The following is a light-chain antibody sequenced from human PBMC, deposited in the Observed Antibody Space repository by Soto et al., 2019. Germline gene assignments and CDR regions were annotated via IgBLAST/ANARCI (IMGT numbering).Light chain of an antibody. V-gene: IGKV3-11*01. J-gene: IGKJ4*01. Sequence: EIVLTQSPDTLSLSPGESATLSCRASQSVSRYLAWYQQKPGQTPRLLIYDASNRAAGIPARFSGSGSGTDFTLTISSLEPEDFAVYYCQQHSNWPLTFGGGTKVDIK. CDR3: QQHSNWPLT. CDR2: DAS. CDR1: QSVSRY.